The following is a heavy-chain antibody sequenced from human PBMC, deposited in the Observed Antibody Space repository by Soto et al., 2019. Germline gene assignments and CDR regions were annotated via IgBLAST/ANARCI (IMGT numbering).Heavy chain of an antibody. D-gene: IGHD6-19*01. CDR2: IWYDGSNK. Sequence: WGSLRLSCAASGFTFSSYGMHWVRQAPGKGLEWVAVIWYDGSNKYYADSVKGRFTISRDNSKNTLYLQMNSLRAEDTAVYYCARERAVAGLDAFDIWGQGTMVTVSS. J-gene: IGHJ3*02. V-gene: IGHV3-33*01. CDR1: GFTFSSYG. CDR3: ARERAVAGLDAFDI.